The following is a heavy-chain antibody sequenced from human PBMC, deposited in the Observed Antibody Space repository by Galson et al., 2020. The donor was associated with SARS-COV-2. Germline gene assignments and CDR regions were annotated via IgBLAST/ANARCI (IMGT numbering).Heavy chain of an antibody. D-gene: IGHD6-13*01. Sequence: GGSLRLSCAASGFTFSSYSMNWVRQAPGKGLEWVSYISSSSSTIYYADSVKGRFTISRDNAKNSLYLQMNSLRAEDTAVYYCARRGNSWYLFYYYYYGMDVWGQGTTVTVSS. V-gene: IGHV3-48*01. J-gene: IGHJ6*02. CDR3: ARRGNSWYLFYYYYYGMDV. CDR1: GFTFSSYS. CDR2: ISSSSSTI.